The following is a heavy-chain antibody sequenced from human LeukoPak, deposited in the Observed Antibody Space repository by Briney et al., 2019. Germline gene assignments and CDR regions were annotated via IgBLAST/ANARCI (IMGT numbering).Heavy chain of an antibody. CDR2: IWYDGSNR. V-gene: IGHV3-33*01. J-gene: IGHJ4*02. CDR1: XFIFSYYG. D-gene: IGHD3-16*01. CDR3: ARDPLGVLSYFDY. Sequence: GGSLRLSCAASXFIFSYYGMHWVRQAPGKGLEWVAVIWYDGSNRYYADSLKGRFTISRDNSKNTLYLQMNSLTADDTAVYYCARDPLGVLSYFDYWGQGTLVTVSS.